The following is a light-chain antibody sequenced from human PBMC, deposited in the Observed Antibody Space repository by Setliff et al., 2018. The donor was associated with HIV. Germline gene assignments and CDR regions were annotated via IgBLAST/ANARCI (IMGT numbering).Light chain of an antibody. CDR1: RSDVGGFNL. CDR3: CSYAGVSTMV. CDR2: DDN. V-gene: IGLV2-23*01. J-gene: IGLJ3*02. Sequence: SALTQPASVSGSPGQAVIISCTGTRSDVGGFNLVSWYQQHPGKAPKLILYDDNKRPSGVSNRFSGSKSGNTASLTISGLQAEDEADYYCCSYAGVSTMVFGGGTKVTVL.